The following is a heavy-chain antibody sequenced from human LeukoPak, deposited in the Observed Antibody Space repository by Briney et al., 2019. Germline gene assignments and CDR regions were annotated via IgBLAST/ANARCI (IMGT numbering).Heavy chain of an antibody. CDR2: ISSSPSYI. CDR1: GFTFNKYN. V-gene: IGHV3-21*01. Sequence: TGGSLRLSCAASGFTFNKYNMNWVRQAPGKGLEWVSSISSSPSYIYYADSVQGRITISRDNAKNSLYLQMNSLRAEDTAVYYCARGNLWFGELVYWGQGTLVTVSS. CDR3: ARGNLWFGELVY. J-gene: IGHJ4*02. D-gene: IGHD3-10*01.